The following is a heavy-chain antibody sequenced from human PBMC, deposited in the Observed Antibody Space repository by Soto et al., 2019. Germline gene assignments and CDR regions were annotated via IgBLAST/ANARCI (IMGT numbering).Heavy chain of an antibody. CDR3: ARGRKLGYCSSTSCPSFDY. Sequence: QVQLVQSGAEVKKPVSSVKVSCKASGGTFSSYAISWVRQAPGQGLEWMGGIIPIFGTANYAQKFQGRVTITADESKSTAYMELSSLRSEDTAVYYCARGRKLGYCSSTSCPSFDYWGQGTLVTVSS. D-gene: IGHD2-2*01. V-gene: IGHV1-69*01. CDR2: IIPIFGTA. CDR1: GGTFSSYA. J-gene: IGHJ4*02.